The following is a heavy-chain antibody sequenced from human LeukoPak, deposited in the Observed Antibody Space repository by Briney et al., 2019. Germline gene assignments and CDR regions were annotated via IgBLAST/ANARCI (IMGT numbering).Heavy chain of an antibody. D-gene: IGHD3-3*01. J-gene: IGHJ4*02. V-gene: IGHV2-5*08. CDR2: IYWNDDK. Sequence: SGPALVKPTQTLTLTCTFSGFSLSTSGMCVSWIRQPPGKALEWLALIYWNDDKRYSPSLKSRLTITKDTSKNQVVLTMTNMDPVDTATYYCAHTPGGLRFLEWLSFDYWGQGTLVTVSS. CDR1: GFSLSTSGMC. CDR3: AHTPGGLRFLEWLSFDY.